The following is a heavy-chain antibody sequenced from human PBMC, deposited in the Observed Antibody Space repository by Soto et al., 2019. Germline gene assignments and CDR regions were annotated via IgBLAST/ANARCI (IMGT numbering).Heavy chain of an antibody. J-gene: IGHJ4*02. CDR2: INAGNGNT. CDR1: GYPFTSYA. Sequence: VSVKGYSKASGYPFTSYAMHWVRQAPGQRLEWMGWINAGNGNTKYSQKFQGRVTITRDTSASTAYMELSSLRSEDTALCYCARDQAPYETYFDYWGQGTMVTVSS. CDR3: ARDQAPYETYFDY. V-gene: IGHV1-3*01. D-gene: IGHD5-12*01.